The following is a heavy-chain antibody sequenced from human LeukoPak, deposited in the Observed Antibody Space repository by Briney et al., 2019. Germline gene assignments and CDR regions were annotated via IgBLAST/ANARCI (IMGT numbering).Heavy chain of an antibody. CDR2: IYYSGST. CDR3: ARDRVDMLTGHPYYMDV. CDR1: GGSISNYY. V-gene: IGHV4-59*01. Sequence: SETLSLTCTVSGGSISNYYWSWIRQPPGKGLEYIGYIYYSGSTNYNPSLKSRVTISVDTSKNQFSLKLSSVTAADTAVYYCARDRVDMLTGHPYYMDVWGKGTTVTISS. D-gene: IGHD3-9*01. J-gene: IGHJ6*03.